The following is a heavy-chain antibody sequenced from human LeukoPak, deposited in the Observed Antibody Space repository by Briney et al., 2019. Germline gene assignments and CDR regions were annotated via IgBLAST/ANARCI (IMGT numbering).Heavy chain of an antibody. D-gene: IGHD3-16*01. CDR2: IYYSGST. CDR3: AREPHLGRPASDI. J-gene: IGHJ3*02. V-gene: IGHV4-30-4*01. CDR1: GGSISSGDYY. Sequence: SQTLSLTCTVSGGSISSGDYYWSWIRQPPGKGLEWIGYIYYSGSTYYNPSLKSRVTISVDTSKNQFSLKLSSVTAADTAVYYCAREPHLGRPASDIWGQGTMVTVSS.